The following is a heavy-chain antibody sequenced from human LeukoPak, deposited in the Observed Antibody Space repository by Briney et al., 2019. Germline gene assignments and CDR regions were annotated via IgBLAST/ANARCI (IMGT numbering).Heavy chain of an antibody. V-gene: IGHV3-23*01. CDR3: AKALAASYYDAFDI. CDR2: IYENGGTT. Sequence: PGGSLRLSCVGSGFTFRSHAMSWVRQAPEKGLEFVSGIYENGGTTYYADSVKGRFSISRDNAKNSLYLQMNSLRAEDTALYYCAKALAASYYDAFDIWGQGTMVTVSS. D-gene: IGHD3-3*02. CDR1: GFTFRSHA. J-gene: IGHJ3*02.